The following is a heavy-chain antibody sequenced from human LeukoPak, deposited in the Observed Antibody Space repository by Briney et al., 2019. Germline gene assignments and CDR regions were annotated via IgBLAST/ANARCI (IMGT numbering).Heavy chain of an antibody. J-gene: IGHJ2*01. Sequence: GGSLRLSCAASGFTFSSYATSWVRQAPGKGLEWVSAISGSGGSTYYADSVRGRFTISRDNARNTLHLQMNNLTADDTAIYYCARELVSLGTGYFDLWGRGTLVTVSS. CDR1: GFTFSSYA. D-gene: IGHD7-27*01. CDR3: ARELVSLGTGYFDL. V-gene: IGHV3-23*01. CDR2: ISGSGGST.